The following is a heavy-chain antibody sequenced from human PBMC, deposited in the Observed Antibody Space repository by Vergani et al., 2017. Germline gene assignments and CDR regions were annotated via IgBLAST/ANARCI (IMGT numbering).Heavy chain of an antibody. D-gene: IGHD3-22*01. CDR2: IYSGGST. V-gene: IGHV3-66*03. CDR3: ARDFTYYYDSSGYYNYYGMDV. Sequence: VQLQQWGAGLLKPSETLSLTCAVYGGSFSGYYWSWIRQPPGKGLEWVSVIYSGGSTYYADSVKGRFTISRDNSKNTLYLQMNSLRAEDTAVYYCARDFTYYYDSSGYYNYYGMDVWGQGTTVTVSS. J-gene: IGHJ6*02. CDR1: GGSFSGYY.